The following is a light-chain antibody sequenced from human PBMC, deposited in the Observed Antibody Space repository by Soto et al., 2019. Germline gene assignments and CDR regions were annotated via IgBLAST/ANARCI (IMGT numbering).Light chain of an antibody. Sequence: QSALTQPASVSGSPGQSITISCTGTSSDVGSYNLVSWYQQHPGKAPKLMIYEVSKRPSGVSNRCSGSKSGNTASLTISGLQAEDEADYYCCSYAGSHYVFGTGTKVTVL. CDR2: EVS. V-gene: IGLV2-23*02. CDR1: SSDVGSYNL. CDR3: CSYAGSHYV. J-gene: IGLJ1*01.